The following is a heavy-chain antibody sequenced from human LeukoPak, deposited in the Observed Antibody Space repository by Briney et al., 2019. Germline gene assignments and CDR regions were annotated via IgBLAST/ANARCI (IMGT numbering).Heavy chain of an antibody. D-gene: IGHD6-19*01. CDR1: GFTVSSNY. Sequence: GGSLRLSCAASGFTVSSNYMSWVRQAPAKGLEWVSVIYSGGSTYYADSVKGRFTISRDNSKNTLYLQMNSLRAEDTAVSYCARAPVAAYYFDYWGQGTLVTVSS. CDR3: ARAPVAAYYFDY. J-gene: IGHJ4*02. V-gene: IGHV3-53*01. CDR2: IYSGGST.